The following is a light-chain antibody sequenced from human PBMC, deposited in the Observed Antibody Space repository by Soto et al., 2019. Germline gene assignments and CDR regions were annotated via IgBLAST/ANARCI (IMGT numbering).Light chain of an antibody. CDR2: DAS. CDR1: QSVTSY. Sequence: EIVLTQSPATLSLSPGERATLSCRASQSVTSYLAWYQQKPGQPPRLLIYDASSRATGIPARFSGSGSGTDFTLTISSLEPEDFAVYYCQQRGNWPLTFGGGTKVENK. CDR3: QQRGNWPLT. V-gene: IGKV3-11*01. J-gene: IGKJ4*01.